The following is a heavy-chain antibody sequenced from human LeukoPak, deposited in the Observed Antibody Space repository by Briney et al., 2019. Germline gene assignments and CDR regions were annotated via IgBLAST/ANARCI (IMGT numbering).Heavy chain of an antibody. V-gene: IGHV3-23*01. CDR1: GFTFSRIA. CDR3: VKGRISEDGLDF. J-gene: IGHJ4*02. Sequence: RGGSLRLSCAASGFTFSRIAMTWVSQTPGEGMDWVSSISSSRNTYYAASVKGRFTISRDNSKNMLYLQMNSLRAEDTAVYYCVKGRISEDGLDFWGQGTLVTVSS. CDR2: ISSSRNT. D-gene: IGHD6-13*01.